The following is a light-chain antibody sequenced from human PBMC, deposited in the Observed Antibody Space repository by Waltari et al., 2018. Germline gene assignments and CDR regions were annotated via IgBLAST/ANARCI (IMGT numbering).Light chain of an antibody. CDR2: GAS. V-gene: IGKV3-20*01. CDR1: QSVSRA. J-gene: IGKJ1*01. Sequence: EIVLTQSPGTLSLSPGERVTLSYRASQSVSRALAWYQQKPGQAPRLLLYGASTRATGIPDRFSGSGSGTDFSLTISRLEPEDFAVYYCQHYVRLPVTFGQGTKVEIK. CDR3: QHYVRLPVT.